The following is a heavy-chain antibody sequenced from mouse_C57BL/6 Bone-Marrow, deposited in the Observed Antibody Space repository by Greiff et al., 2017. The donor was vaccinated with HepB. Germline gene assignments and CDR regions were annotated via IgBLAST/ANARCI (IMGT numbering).Heavy chain of an antibody. CDR3: ARGGITTVVPGYFDY. Sequence: VQLKESGAELVRPGASVKLSCKASGYTFTDYYINWVKQRPGQGLEWIARIYPGSGNTYYNEKFKGKATLTAEKSSSTAYMQLSSLTSEDSAVYFCARGGITTVVPGYFDYWGQGTTLTVSS. D-gene: IGHD1-1*01. V-gene: IGHV1-76*01. CDR1: GYTFTDYY. J-gene: IGHJ2*01. CDR2: IYPGSGNT.